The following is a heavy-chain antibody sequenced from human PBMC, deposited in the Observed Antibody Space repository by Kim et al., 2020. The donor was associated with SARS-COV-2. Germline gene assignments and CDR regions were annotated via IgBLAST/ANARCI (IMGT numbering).Heavy chain of an antibody. CDR3: ARDYYEHVVVVTAIAGPFGAFDI. CDR1: GYTFTSYY. J-gene: IGHJ3*02. CDR2: INPSGGST. Sequence: ASVKVSCKASGYTFTSYYMHWVRQAPGQGLEWMGIINPSGGSTSYAQKFQGRVTMTRDASTSTVYMELSSLRSEDTAVYYCARDYYEHVVVVTAIAGPFGAFDIWGQGTMVTVSS. V-gene: IGHV1-46*01. D-gene: IGHD2-21*02.